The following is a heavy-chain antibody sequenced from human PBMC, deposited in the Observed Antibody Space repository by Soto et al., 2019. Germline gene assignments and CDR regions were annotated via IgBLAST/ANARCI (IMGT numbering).Heavy chain of an antibody. CDR2: IYSGGGT. D-gene: IGHD2-15*01. J-gene: IGHJ4*02. CDR3: VRSFFCSGGSCYSISSH. V-gene: IGHV3-66*01. Sequence: EVQLVESGGGLDQPGGSLRLSCAASGFTVSSSDMSWVRQAPGKGLEWVSVIYSGGGTYYADSVKGRFTISRDNSKNTLYLQMNSLRDEDTAVYYCVRSFFCSGGSCYSISSHWGQGTLVTVSS. CDR1: GFTVSSSD.